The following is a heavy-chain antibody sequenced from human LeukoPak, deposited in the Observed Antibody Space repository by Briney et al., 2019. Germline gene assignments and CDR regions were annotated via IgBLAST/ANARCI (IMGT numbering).Heavy chain of an antibody. CDR3: AREVDGGSGYDNNRPDFDI. J-gene: IGHJ3*02. Sequence: PGGSLTPSCTLYGFTLTTYGTSCVRQAPGKGLEWVSYISPSGSTIHYADSVKGRFSISRDNAKNSLYLQMNSLKAEDTAVYYCAREVDGGSGYDNNRPDFDIWGQGTMVTVSS. D-gene: IGHD3-3*01. V-gene: IGHV3-48*03. CDR2: ISPSGSTI. CDR1: GFTLTTYG.